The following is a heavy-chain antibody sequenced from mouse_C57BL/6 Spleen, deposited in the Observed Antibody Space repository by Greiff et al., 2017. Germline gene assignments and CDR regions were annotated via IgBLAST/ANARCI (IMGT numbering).Heavy chain of an antibody. CDR2: IDPSDSYT. D-gene: IGHD1-1*01. Sequence: QVQLQQPGAELVRPGTSVKLSCKASGYTFTSYWMHWVKQRPGQGLEWIGVIDPSDSYTNYNQKFKGKATLTVDTSSSTAYMQLSSLTSEDSAVYYCARWNYRSSYAMDYWGQGTSVTVSS. CDR1: GYTFTSYW. V-gene: IGHV1-59*01. CDR3: ARWNYRSSYAMDY. J-gene: IGHJ4*01.